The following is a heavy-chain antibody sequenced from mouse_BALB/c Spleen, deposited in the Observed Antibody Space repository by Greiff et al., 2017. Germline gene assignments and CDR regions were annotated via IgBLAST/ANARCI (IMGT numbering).Heavy chain of an antibody. CDR1: GFTFSDYY. J-gene: IGHJ3*01. Sequence: DVHLVESGGGLVKPGGSLKLSCAASGFTFSDYYMYWVRQTPEKRLEWVATISDGGSYTYYPDSVKGRFTISRDNAKNNLYLQMSSLKSEDTAMYYCARDLLFAYWGQGTLVTVSA. V-gene: IGHV5-4*02. CDR2: ISDGGSYT. CDR3: ARDLLFAY.